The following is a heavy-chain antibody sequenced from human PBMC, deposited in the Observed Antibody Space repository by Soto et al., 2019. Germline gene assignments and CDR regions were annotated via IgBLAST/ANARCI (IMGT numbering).Heavy chain of an antibody. CDR3: ARGRGVATINYYYGMDV. Sequence: PSETLSLTCAVYGGSFSGYYWSWIRQPPGKGLEWIGEINHSGSTNYNPSLKSRVTISVDTSKNQFSLKLSSVTAADTAVYCCARGRGVATINYYYGMDVWGQGTTVTVSS. J-gene: IGHJ6*02. V-gene: IGHV4-34*01. D-gene: IGHD5-12*01. CDR2: INHSGST. CDR1: GGSFSGYY.